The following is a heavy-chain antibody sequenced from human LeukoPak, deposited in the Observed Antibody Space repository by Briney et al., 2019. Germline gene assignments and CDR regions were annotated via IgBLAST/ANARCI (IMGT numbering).Heavy chain of an antibody. D-gene: IGHD2-15*01. CDR2: ISSSSSYI. CDR3: ARDPPLGYCSGGSCDEYFQH. Sequence: GGSLRLSCAASGFTFSSYSMNWVRQAPGKGLEWVSSISSSSSYIYYADSVKGRFTISRDIAKNSLYLQMNSLRAEDTAVYYCARDPPLGYCSGGSCDEYFQHWGQGTLVTVSS. V-gene: IGHV3-21*01. CDR1: GFTFSSYS. J-gene: IGHJ1*01.